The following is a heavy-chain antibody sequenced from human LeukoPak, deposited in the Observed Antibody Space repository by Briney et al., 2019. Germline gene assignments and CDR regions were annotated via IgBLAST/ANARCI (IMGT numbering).Heavy chain of an antibody. CDR1: GGSISSSSYY. CDR3: ARHNYNFWSGYYGYFDY. Sequence: SETLSLTCTVSGGSISSSSYYWGWIRQPPGKGLEWIGSIYYIGRTYYNPSLKSRVTISVDTSKNQFSLKLSSVTAADTAVYYCARHNYNFWSGYYGYFDYWGQGTLVTVSS. CDR2: IYYIGRT. D-gene: IGHD3-3*01. J-gene: IGHJ4*02. V-gene: IGHV4-39*01.